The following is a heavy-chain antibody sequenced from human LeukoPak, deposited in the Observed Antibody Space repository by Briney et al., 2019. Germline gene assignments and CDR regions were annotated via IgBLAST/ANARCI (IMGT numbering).Heavy chain of an antibody. CDR3: ARSPRTYEDYMDV. J-gene: IGHJ6*03. D-gene: IGHD3-22*01. V-gene: IGHV4-38-2*02. Sequence: SETLSLTCTVSGYSISTGYNDYFWGWLRQPPGKGLEWVATVHHSGSTYYNPSFKSRVTISVDTSKNQFSLKLQSVTAADTALYYCARSPRTYEDYMDVWGKGTMVTVS. CDR1: GYSISTGYNDYF. CDR2: VHHSGST.